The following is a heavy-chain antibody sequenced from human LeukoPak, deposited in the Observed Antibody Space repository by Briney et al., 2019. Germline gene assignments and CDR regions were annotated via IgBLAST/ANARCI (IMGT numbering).Heavy chain of an antibody. CDR3: ARVPRSNLGFDY. Sequence: SETLSLTCTVSGGSISSYYWSWIRQPPGKGLEWIGYIYYSGSTNYNPSLKSRVTISVDTSKNQFSLKLSSVTAADTAVYYCARVPRSNLGFDYWGQGTLVTVSS. CDR1: GGSISSYY. V-gene: IGHV4-59*08. CDR2: IYYSGST. J-gene: IGHJ4*02. D-gene: IGHD7-27*01.